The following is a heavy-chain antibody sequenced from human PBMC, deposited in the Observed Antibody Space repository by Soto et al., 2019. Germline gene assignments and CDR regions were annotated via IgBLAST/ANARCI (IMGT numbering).Heavy chain of an antibody. J-gene: IGHJ4*02. CDR2: IIPILGMA. CDR1: GGTFSSYT. CDR3: AMEYCSSTSCYRDY. D-gene: IGHD2-2*02. Sequence: QVQLVQSGAEVKKPGSSVKVSCKASGGTFSSYTISWVRQAPGQGLEWMGRIIPILGMANYAQKFQGRVTITADKSTSTAYMELSRLRSEDTALYYCAMEYCSSTSCYRDYWGQGTLVTVSS. V-gene: IGHV1-69*02.